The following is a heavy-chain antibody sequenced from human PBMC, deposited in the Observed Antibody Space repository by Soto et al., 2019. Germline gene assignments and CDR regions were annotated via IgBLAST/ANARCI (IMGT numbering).Heavy chain of an antibody. CDR1: GGSISSYY. J-gene: IGHJ1*01. Sequence: PSETLSLTCTVSGGSISSYYWSWIRQPPGKGLEWIGYIYYSGSTNYNPSLKSRVTISVDTSKNQFSLKLSSVTAADTAVYYWARENSSGWYGVQHPGQGTLVTVSS. D-gene: IGHD6-19*01. CDR3: ARENSSGWYGVQH. CDR2: IYYSGST. V-gene: IGHV4-59*01.